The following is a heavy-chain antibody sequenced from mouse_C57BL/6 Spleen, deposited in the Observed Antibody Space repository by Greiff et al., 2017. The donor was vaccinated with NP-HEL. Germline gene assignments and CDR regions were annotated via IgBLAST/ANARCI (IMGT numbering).Heavy chain of an antibody. CDR1: GYSITSGYY. V-gene: IGHV3-6*01. Sequence: LVESGPGLVKPSQSLSLTCSVTGYSITSGYYWNWIRQFPGNKLEWMGYISYDGSNNYNPSLKNRISITRDTSKNQFFLKLNSVTTEDTATYYCARVSSPYDGYFYWGQGTTLTVSS. CDR3: ARVSSPYDGYFY. CDR2: ISYDGSN. D-gene: IGHD2-3*01. J-gene: IGHJ2*01.